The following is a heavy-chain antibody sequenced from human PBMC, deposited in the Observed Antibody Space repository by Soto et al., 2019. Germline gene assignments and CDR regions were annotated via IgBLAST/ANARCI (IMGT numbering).Heavy chain of an antibody. CDR3: ARDASVDYYDSSRYLRAYYFDY. CDR1: GYTVTSYG. CDR2: ISAYNGNT. D-gene: IGHD3-22*01. J-gene: IGHJ4*02. Sequence: QVQLVQSGAEVKKPGASVKVSCKASGYTVTSYGISWVRQAPGQGLEWMGWISAYNGNTNYAQKLQGRVTMTTDTSTSTAYMELRSLRSDDTAVYYCARDASVDYYDSSRYLRAYYFDYWGQGTLVTVSS. V-gene: IGHV1-18*01.